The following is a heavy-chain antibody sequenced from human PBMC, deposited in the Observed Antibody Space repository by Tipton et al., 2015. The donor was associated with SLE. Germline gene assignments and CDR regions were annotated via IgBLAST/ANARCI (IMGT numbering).Heavy chain of an antibody. CDR2: IYYSGST. CDR3: ARDPPPGYCSSTSCSRDAFDI. CDR1: GGSISSHY. D-gene: IGHD2-2*01. J-gene: IGHJ3*02. V-gene: IGHV4-59*11. Sequence: LRLSCTVSGGSISSHYWSWIRQPPGKGLEWIGYIYYSGSTNYNPSLKSRVTISVDTSKNQFSLKLSSVTAADTAVYYCARDPPPGYCSSTSCSRDAFDIWGQGTMVTVSS.